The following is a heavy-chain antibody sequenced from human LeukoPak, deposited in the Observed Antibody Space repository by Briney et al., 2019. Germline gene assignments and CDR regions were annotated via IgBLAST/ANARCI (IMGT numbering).Heavy chain of an antibody. CDR2: FYYTGST. CDR1: GCSISGYY. CDR3: ARSPQRGYIYGYLKHFDY. D-gene: IGHD5-18*01. V-gene: IGHV4-59*01. J-gene: IGHJ4*02. Sequence: SETLSLTCNVSGCSISGYYWSWIRQPPGKGLEWIGYFYYTGSTNSTPSLKSRVTISVDTSKNQFSLKLISVTAADTAVYYCARSPQRGYIYGYLKHFDYWGQGTLVTVSS.